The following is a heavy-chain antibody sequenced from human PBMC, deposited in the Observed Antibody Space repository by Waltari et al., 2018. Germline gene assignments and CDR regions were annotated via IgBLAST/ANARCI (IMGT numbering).Heavy chain of an antibody. CDR3: ASLPYSSGWADV. Sequence: QLQLQESGPGLVKPSETLSLTCTVSGGSISSSSYYWGWIRQPPGKGLEWIGSIYYSGGTYDNPSLKSRVTISVDTSKNQFSLKLSSVTAADTAVYYCASLPYSSGWADVWGQGTTVTVSS. CDR2: IYYSGGT. CDR1: GGSISSSSYY. D-gene: IGHD6-19*01. V-gene: IGHV4-39*01. J-gene: IGHJ6*02.